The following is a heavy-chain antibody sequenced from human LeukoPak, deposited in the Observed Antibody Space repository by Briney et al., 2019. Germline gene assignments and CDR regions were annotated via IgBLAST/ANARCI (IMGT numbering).Heavy chain of an antibody. CDR3: AKGVGYCSKTSCLNYLDC. J-gene: IGHJ4*02. CDR2: IRGSGGST. CDR1: GFTFSSYA. Sequence: GGSLRLSCAASGFTFSSYAMSWVRQAPGKGLEWVSAIRGSGGSTYYADSVKGRFTISRDNSKNTLYLQMNSLRAEDTAVYYCAKGVGYCSKTSCLNYLDCWGQGSLVTVSS. D-gene: IGHD2-2*01. V-gene: IGHV3-23*01.